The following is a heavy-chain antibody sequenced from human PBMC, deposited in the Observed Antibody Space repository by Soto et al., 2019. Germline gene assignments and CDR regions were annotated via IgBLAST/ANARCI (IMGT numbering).Heavy chain of an antibody. D-gene: IGHD6-13*01. V-gene: IGHV3-21*01. Sequence: GGSLRLSCAASGFTFSSYSMNWVRQAPGKGLEWVSSISSSSSYVYYADSVKGRFTISRDNAKNSLYLQMNSLRAEDTAVYYCARLATRAAGTPYYYYGMDVWGQGTTVTVYS. CDR2: ISSSSSYV. J-gene: IGHJ6*02. CDR1: GFTFSSYS. CDR3: ARLATRAAGTPYYYYGMDV.